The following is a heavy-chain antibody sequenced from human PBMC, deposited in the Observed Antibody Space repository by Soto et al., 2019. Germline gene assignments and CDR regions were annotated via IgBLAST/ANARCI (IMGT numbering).Heavy chain of an antibody. CDR2: IIPIFGTA. J-gene: IGHJ6*02. V-gene: IGHV1-69*13. CDR1: VGTFSSYA. D-gene: IGHD3-16*01. CDR3: ARHLEPWDGMDV. Sequence: ASVKVSCKDSVGTFSSYAMSWVRQAPGQGLEWMGGIIPIFGTANYAQKFQGRVTITADESTSTAYMELSSLRSADTAVYYCARHLEPWDGMDVWGQGTTVTVSS.